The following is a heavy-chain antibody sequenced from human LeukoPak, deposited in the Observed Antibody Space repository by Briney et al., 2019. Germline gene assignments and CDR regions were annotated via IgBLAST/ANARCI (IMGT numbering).Heavy chain of an antibody. Sequence: SETLSLTCTVSGGSISSSSYYWGWIRQPPGKGLEWIGSIYYSGSTYYNPSLKSRVTISVDTSKNQFSLKLSFVTAADTAVYYCARRNIPLDAFDIWGQGTMVTVSS. J-gene: IGHJ3*02. D-gene: IGHD2/OR15-2a*01. CDR2: IYYSGST. V-gene: IGHV4-39*01. CDR3: ARRNIPLDAFDI. CDR1: GGSISSSSYY.